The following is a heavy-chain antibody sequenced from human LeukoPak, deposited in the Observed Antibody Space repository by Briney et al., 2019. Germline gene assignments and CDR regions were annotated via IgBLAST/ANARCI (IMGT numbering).Heavy chain of an antibody. D-gene: IGHD6-6*01. CDR1: GFTFSDHY. J-gene: IGHJ4*02. Sequence: GGSLRLSCAASGFTFSDHYIDWVRQAPGKGLEWVGRSRDKGNRYTTAYAASVRGRFTISRDDSKNPLYLQMNSLKIEDTAVYYCTRLGIAPRDFDYWGQGTLVTVSS. CDR2: SRDKGNRYTT. V-gene: IGHV3-72*01. CDR3: TRLGIAPRDFDY.